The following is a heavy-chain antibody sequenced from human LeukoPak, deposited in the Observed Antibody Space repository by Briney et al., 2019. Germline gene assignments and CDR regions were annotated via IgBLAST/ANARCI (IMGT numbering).Heavy chain of an antibody. CDR3: ARDVLAAARYIDY. J-gene: IGHJ4*02. CDR2: IKQDGSEK. D-gene: IGHD6-13*01. V-gene: IGHV3-7*01. Sequence: PGGSLRLSCAASGFTFSSYSMNWVRQAPGKGLEWVANIKQDGSEKYYVDSVKGRFTISRDNAKNSLYLQMNSLRAEDTAVYYCARDVLAAARYIDYWGQGTLVTVSS. CDR1: GFTFSSYS.